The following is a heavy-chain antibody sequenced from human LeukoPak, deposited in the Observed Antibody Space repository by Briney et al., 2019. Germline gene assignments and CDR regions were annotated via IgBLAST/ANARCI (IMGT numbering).Heavy chain of an antibody. Sequence: GGSLRLSCAASGFTLDDYAMHWVRQAPGKGLEWVSGISWNSGSIGYADSVKGRFTISRDNAKNSLYLQMNSLRAEDTALYYCAKGQYSSSWSHFDYWGQGTLVTVSS. CDR1: GFTLDDYA. CDR2: ISWNSGSI. J-gene: IGHJ4*02. D-gene: IGHD6-13*01. CDR3: AKGQYSSSWSHFDY. V-gene: IGHV3-9*01.